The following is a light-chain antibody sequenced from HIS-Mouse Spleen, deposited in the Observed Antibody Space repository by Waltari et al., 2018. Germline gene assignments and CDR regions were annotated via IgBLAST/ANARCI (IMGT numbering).Light chain of an antibody. CDR2: EGS. V-gene: IGLV2-23*01. CDR1: SSDVGSYNL. CDR3: CSYAGSSTWV. J-gene: IGLJ3*02. Sequence: QSALTQPASVSGSPGQSITISCTGTSSDVGSYNLVSWYQQHPGKAPKRMIYEGSKRPSGVSNRFSGSKSGNTASLTSSGLQAEDEADYYFCSYAGSSTWVFGGGTKLTVL.